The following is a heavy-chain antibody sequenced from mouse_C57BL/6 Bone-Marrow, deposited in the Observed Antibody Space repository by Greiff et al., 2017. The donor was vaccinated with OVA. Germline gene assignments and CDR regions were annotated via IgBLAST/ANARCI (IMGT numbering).Heavy chain of an antibody. CDR2: IDPENGDT. J-gene: IGHJ2*01. CDR1: FFNIKYDY. CDR3: TTSAYYGRSLDYLDY. V-gene: IGHV14-4*01. D-gene: IGHD1-1*01. Sequence: VQRKQSVAELVRPGASVKFHLPPSFFNIKYDYMHWVKQRPEQGLEWIGWIDPENGDTEYASKFQGKATITADTSSNTAYLQLSSLTSEDPDVYYGTTSAYYGRSLDYLDYWGQGTTLTVSS.